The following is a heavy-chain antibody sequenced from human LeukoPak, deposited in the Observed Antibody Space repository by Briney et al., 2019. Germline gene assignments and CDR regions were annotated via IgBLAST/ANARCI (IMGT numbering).Heavy chain of an antibody. CDR3: ARGLYYNSSGRYGMDV. J-gene: IGHJ6*01. CDR2: INQSGST. CDR1: GFTFSSYA. Sequence: GSLRLSCAASGFTFSSYAMSWVRQAPGKGLEWIGEINQSGSTTYNPSLKSRVTISVDTSKNQFSLKLSSVTAADTAVYYCARGLYYNSSGRYGMDVWGQGTTVTVSS. D-gene: IGHD3-10*01. V-gene: IGHV4-34*01.